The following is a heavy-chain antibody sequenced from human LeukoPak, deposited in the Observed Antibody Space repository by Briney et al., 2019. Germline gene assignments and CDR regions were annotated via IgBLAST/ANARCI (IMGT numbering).Heavy chain of an antibody. CDR1: GGSVNNYY. D-gene: IGHD7-27*01. CDR2: IYYSGST. V-gene: IGHV4-59*02. Sequence: SETLSLTCSVSGGSVNNYYWNWIRQPPGKGLEWIGYIYYSGSTDHHPSLKSRVTISVDTSKNQFSLKLRSVTAADTAVYYCARDKVPGDYWGQGILVTVSS. J-gene: IGHJ4*02. CDR3: ARDKVPGDY.